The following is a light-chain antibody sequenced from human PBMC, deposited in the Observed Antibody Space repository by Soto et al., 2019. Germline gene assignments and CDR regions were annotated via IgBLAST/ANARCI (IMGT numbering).Light chain of an antibody. CDR3: QQYVSSVT. Sequence: EIVLTQSPGSLSLSPGERGTLSCRASQIVDSSFFAWYQQKPDQAPRLLIYGASNRATGIPDRFSGSGSGTDFTLTISRLEPEDFAVYYCQQYVSSVTFGQGTKVEIK. CDR2: GAS. J-gene: IGKJ1*01. CDR1: QIVDSSF. V-gene: IGKV3-20*01.